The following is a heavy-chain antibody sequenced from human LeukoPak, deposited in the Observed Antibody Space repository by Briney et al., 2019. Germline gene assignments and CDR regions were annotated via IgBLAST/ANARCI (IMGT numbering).Heavy chain of an antibody. Sequence: GGSLRLSCAASGFTFSSYAMSWVRQAPGKGLEWVAVISYDGSTKYYADSVKGRFTISRDNVKNTLYLQMNSLRAEDTAVYYCARGDGYNFRSVPFDYWGQGNLVTVSS. CDR1: GFTFSSYA. CDR3: ARGDGYNFRSVPFDY. V-gene: IGHV3-30-3*01. CDR2: ISYDGSTK. D-gene: IGHD5-24*01. J-gene: IGHJ4*02.